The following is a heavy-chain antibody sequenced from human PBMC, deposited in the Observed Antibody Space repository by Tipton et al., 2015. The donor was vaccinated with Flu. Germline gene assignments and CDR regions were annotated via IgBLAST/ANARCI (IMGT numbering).Heavy chain of an antibody. D-gene: IGHD1-14*01. V-gene: IGHV4-34*01. CDR3: ARGQPKGSRKNYYMDV. CDR2: INHSGST. CDR1: GGSFSGYY. Sequence: LRLSCAVYGGSFSGYYWSWIRQPPGKGLEWIGEINHSGSTNYNPSLKSRVTISVDTSKNQFSLKLSSVTAADTAVYYCARGQPKGSRKNYYMDVWGKGTTVTVSS. J-gene: IGHJ6*03.